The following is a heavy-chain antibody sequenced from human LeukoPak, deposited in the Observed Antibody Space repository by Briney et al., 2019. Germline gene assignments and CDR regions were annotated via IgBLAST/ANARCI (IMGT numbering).Heavy chain of an antibody. D-gene: IGHD2-15*01. CDR1: GFTFSSYS. V-gene: IGHV3-48*04. CDR3: ASGVAATPGVCDY. J-gene: IGHJ4*02. Sequence: GGSLRLSCAASGFTFSSYSMNWVRQAPGKGLEWVSYISSSGSTIYYADSVKGRFTISRDNAKNSLYLQMNSLRAEDTAVYYCASGVAATPGVCDYWGQGTLVTVSS. CDR2: ISSSGSTI.